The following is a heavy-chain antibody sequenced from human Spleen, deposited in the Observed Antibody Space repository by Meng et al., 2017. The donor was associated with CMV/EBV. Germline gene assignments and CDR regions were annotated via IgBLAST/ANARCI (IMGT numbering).Heavy chain of an antibody. CDR2: ISPYNGHT. V-gene: IGHV1-18*01. Sequence: ASVKVSCKTFGYTFTNYGINWVRQVPGQGVEWMGRISPYNGHTNYAQNLQGRVTITTDTSTTTAYMELKSLRSDDTAVYFCARGSPWGYSSSWYFDFWGQGTLVTVSS. CDR1: GYTFTNYG. CDR3: ARGSPWGYSSSWYFDF. J-gene: IGHJ4*02. D-gene: IGHD6-13*01.